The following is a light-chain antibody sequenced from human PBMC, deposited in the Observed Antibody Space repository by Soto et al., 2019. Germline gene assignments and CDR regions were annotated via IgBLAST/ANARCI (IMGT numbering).Light chain of an antibody. CDR2: GAS. J-gene: IGKJ1*01. Sequence: EVVVTQSPGTLSVSPGERATLSCRASQSVSSSLAWYQQKPGQAPRLLIYGASTRATGIPARFSGSGSGTEFTLTISSLQSEDFAVYYCQQYNIWPRAFGQGTKVEIK. V-gene: IGKV3-15*01. CDR1: QSVSSS. CDR3: QQYNIWPRA.